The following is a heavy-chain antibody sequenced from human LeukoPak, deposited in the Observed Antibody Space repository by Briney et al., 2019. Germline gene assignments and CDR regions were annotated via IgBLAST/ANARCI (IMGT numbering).Heavy chain of an antibody. Sequence: GGSLRLSCAASGFTVSSNYMIWVRQAPGKGLEWVSYISSSGSTIYYADSVKGRFTISRDNAKNSLYLQMNSLRAEDTAVYYCASQFNSGYSSGWYLGYWGQGTLVAVSS. CDR2: ISSSGSTI. J-gene: IGHJ4*02. V-gene: IGHV3-48*03. CDR1: GFTVSSNY. D-gene: IGHD6-19*01. CDR3: ASQFNSGYSSGWYLGY.